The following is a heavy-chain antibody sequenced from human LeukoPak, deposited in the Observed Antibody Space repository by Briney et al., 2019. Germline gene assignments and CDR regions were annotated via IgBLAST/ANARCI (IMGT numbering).Heavy chain of an antibody. CDR3: AKGGAAAGNFVY. Sequence: SETLSLTCTVSGGSISSGGYYWSWIRQHPGKGLEWIGYIYYSGSTYYNPSLKSRVTISVDTSKNQFSLKLSSVTAADTAVYYCAKGGAAAGNFVYWGQGTLVTV. CDR1: GGSISSGGYY. V-gene: IGHV4-31*03. CDR2: IYYSGST. D-gene: IGHD6-13*01. J-gene: IGHJ4*02.